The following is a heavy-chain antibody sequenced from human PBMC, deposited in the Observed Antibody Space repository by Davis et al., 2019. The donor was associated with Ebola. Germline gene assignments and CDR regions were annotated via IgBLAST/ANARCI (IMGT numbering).Heavy chain of an antibody. CDR1: GYSFNTYW. D-gene: IGHD2-15*01. J-gene: IGHJ6*02. CDR2: IDPSDSYI. Sequence: GESLKISCKGSGYSFNTYWITWVRQTPGKGLEWLGRIDPSDSYINFSPSLQGHVTISVDKSLRTSYLQWNSLKTSDTAVYYCARRGYCSGGTCYVGGGGLDAWGQGTTVTVSS. V-gene: IGHV5-10-1*01. CDR3: ARRGYCSGGTCYVGGGGLDA.